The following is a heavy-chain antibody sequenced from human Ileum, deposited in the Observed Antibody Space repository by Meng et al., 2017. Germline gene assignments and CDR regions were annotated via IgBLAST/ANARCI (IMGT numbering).Heavy chain of an antibody. Sequence: GGSLRLSCVASGFILRDYEMNWVRQAPGKGLEWISDSSGNGTSVHYADSMKGRFSISRDNAKGSLYLQILTLTAEDTAVYYCARTRALARGFIIPNFFDVWGQGTLVTVSS. J-gene: IGHJ4*02. CDR1: GFILRDYE. D-gene: IGHD3-10*01. CDR2: SSGNGTSV. CDR3: ARTRALARGFIIPNFFDV. V-gene: IGHV3-48*03.